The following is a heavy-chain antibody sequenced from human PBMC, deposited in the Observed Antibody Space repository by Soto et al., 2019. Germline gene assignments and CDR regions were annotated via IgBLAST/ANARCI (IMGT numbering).Heavy chain of an antibody. V-gene: IGHV3-23*01. CDR2: ISATGGNI. CDR3: AKVAGGLGYFDL. J-gene: IGHJ2*01. D-gene: IGHD3-16*01. Sequence: EAQLLDSGGGLARPGGSLKLSCVASGFIFSDYAMTWIRQAPGKGLEWVATISATGGNIEYRESLKGPFTISRDNSKKMVYLPIIVLTADDTAVYYCAKVAGGLGYFDLWGRGTLVTFSS. CDR1: GFIFSDYA.